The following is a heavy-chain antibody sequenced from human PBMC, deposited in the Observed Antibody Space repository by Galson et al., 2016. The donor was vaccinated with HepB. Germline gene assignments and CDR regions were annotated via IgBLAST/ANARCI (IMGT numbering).Heavy chain of an antibody. CDR1: GFTFSSYA. J-gene: IGHJ4*02. V-gene: IGHV3-23*01. CDR2: ISGSGGTT. D-gene: IGHD3-16*02. Sequence: SLRLSCAASGFTFSSYAMSWVRQAPGKGLEWVSAISGSGGTTYYADSVQGRFTNSRDNSKNTLYLQMTSLRAEDTAVYYCAKLASFGGVIAPPTDHWGQGTLVTVSS. CDR3: AKLASFGGVIAPPTDH.